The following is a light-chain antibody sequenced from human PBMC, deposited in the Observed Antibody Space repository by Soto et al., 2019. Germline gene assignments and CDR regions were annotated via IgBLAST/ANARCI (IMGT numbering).Light chain of an antibody. CDR2: GAS. V-gene: IGKV1-27*01. Sequence: DIPMTQSPASLSASVGDRVTISCRASQGMGTYLAWYQQKPGKVPKLLIYGASTLQSGVPSRFSGGGYGADFTLTSTSLQPEDVATYYCLKYNSAPFAFGPGTRVEIK. CDR1: QGMGTY. J-gene: IGKJ3*01. CDR3: LKYNSAPFA.